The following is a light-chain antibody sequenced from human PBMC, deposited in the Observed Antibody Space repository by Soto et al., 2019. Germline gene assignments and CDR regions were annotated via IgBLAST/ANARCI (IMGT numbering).Light chain of an antibody. CDR2: GAS. Sequence: EIVMTQSPATLSVSPGERATLSCRASQSVSSNLAWYQQKPGQAPRLLIHGASTRATGIPARFSGSGSGTEFTLTISSLQSEDFAVYYCQQYNKWPPVTFGGGTKVESK. CDR3: QQYNKWPPVT. CDR1: QSVSSN. V-gene: IGKV3-15*01. J-gene: IGKJ4*01.